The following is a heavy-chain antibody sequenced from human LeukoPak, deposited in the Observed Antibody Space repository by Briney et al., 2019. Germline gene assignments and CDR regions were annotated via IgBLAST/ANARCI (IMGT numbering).Heavy chain of an antibody. D-gene: IGHD6-13*01. CDR1: GFTFSSYG. Sequence: PGGSLRLSCAASGFTFSSYGMHWVRQAPGKGLEWVSAISGSGGSTYYADSVKGRFTISRDNSKNTPYLQMNSLRAEDTAVYYCAKPYSSSFRAAFDIWGQGTMVTVSS. J-gene: IGHJ3*02. CDR2: ISGSGGST. CDR3: AKPYSSSFRAAFDI. V-gene: IGHV3-23*01.